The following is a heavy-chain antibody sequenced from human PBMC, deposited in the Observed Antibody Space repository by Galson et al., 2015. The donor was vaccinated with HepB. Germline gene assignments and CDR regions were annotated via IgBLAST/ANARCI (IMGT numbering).Heavy chain of an antibody. J-gene: IGHJ4*02. CDR2: ISGSGGST. D-gene: IGHD3-3*01. CDR1: GFTFSSYA. V-gene: IGHV3-23*01. Sequence: SLRLSCAASGFTFSSYAMSWVRQAPGKGLEWVSAISGSGGSTYYADSVKGRFTISRDNSKNTLYLQMNSLRAEDTAVYYCAKDRITIFGVGDEVANDYWGQGTLVTVSS. CDR3: AKDRITIFGVGDEVANDY.